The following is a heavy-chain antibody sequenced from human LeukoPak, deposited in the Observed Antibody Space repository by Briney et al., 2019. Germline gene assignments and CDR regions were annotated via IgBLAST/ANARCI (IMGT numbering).Heavy chain of an antibody. Sequence: GGSLRLSCAASGFTFSSYSLNWVRQAPGKGLEWVPFISSSSITIYYADSVKGRFTISRDNAEKSLYLQMNSLRAEDTAVYYCARDRGGSYSAIDYWGQGTLVTVSS. CDR2: ISSSSITI. V-gene: IGHV3-48*04. CDR3: ARDRGGSYSAIDY. J-gene: IGHJ4*02. D-gene: IGHD2-15*01. CDR1: GFTFSSYS.